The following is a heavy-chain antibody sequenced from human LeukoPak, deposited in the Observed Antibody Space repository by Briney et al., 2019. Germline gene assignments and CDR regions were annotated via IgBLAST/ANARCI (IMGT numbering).Heavy chain of an antibody. D-gene: IGHD2-15*01. CDR3: AKSGLNRFDY. Sequence: GGSLRLSCAASGFTFSSYAMHWVRQAPGKGLEWVAVISYDGSNKYYADSVKGRFTISRDNSKNTLYLQINSLRAEDTAVYFCAKSGLNRFDYWGQGALVTVSS. CDR1: GFTFSSYA. J-gene: IGHJ4*02. CDR2: ISYDGSNK. V-gene: IGHV3-30*04.